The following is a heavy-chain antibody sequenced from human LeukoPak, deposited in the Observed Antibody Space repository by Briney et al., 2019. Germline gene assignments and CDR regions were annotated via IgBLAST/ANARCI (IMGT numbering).Heavy chain of an antibody. CDR2: IYTSGST. CDR1: GGSISSGSYY. Sequence: SETLSLTCTVSGGSISSGSYYWSWIRQPAGKGLEWIGRIYTSGSTNYNRSLKSRFTISVDTTKNQFSLKLSSVTAADTAVYYCARDRYDILTGYYPFDYWGQGTLVTVSS. D-gene: IGHD3-9*01. CDR3: ARDRYDILTGYYPFDY. J-gene: IGHJ4*02. V-gene: IGHV4-61*02.